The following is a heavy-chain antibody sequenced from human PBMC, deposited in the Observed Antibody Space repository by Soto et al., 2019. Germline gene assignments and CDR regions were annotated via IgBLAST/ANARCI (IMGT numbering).Heavy chain of an antibody. D-gene: IGHD1-7*01. CDR3: ARAEYNWNYWFDP. CDR2: IYYSGST. CDR1: GGSTSSGGYY. V-gene: IGHV4-31*03. J-gene: IGHJ5*02. Sequence: SETLSLTCPVSGGSTSSGGYYWSWIRQHPGKGLEWIGYIYYSGSTYYNPSLKSRVTISVDTSKNQFSLKLSSVTAADTAVYYCARAEYNWNYWFDPWGQGTLVTVSS.